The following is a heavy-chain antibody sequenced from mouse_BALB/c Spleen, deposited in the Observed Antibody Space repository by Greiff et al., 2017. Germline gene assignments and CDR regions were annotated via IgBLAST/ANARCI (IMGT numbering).Heavy chain of an antibody. D-gene: IGHD1-1*01. V-gene: IGHV7-3*02. J-gene: IGHJ1*01. CDR1: GFTFTDYY. Sequence: EVQLVESGGGLVQPGGSLRLSCATSGFTFTDYYMSWVRQPPGKALEWLGFIRNKANGYTTEYSASVKGRFTISRDNSQSILYLQMNTLRAEDSATYHCARAPLYCGSTHWYLDVWGAGTTVSVSS. CDR2: IRNKANGYTT. CDR3: ARAPLYCGSTHWYLDV.